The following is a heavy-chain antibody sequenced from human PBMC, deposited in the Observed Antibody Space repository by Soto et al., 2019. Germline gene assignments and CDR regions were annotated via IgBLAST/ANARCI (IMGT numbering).Heavy chain of an antibody. CDR3: TRSSTGYAFDI. V-gene: IGHV4-59*01. D-gene: IGHD2-8*02. J-gene: IGHJ3*02. CDR2: IYYTGKT. Sequence: QVQLQGSGPGLVKPSETLSLTCTVSGGSISGFYWTWIRQPPGRGLEWVGFIYYTGKTSYTPSLRGRVTISQATSRNQFSLRLNSVTTADTAVYYCTRSSTGYAFDIWGQGTMVTVSS. CDR1: GGSISGFY.